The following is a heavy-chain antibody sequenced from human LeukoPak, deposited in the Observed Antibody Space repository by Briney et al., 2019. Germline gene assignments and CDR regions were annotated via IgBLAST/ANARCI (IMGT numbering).Heavy chain of an antibody. CDR2: IYSGGST. Sequence: PGGSLRLSCAASGFTVSSNYMSWVRQAPGKGLEWVSVIYSGGSTYYADSVKGRFTISRDNSKNTLSLQMNSLRAEDTAVYYCARKRERFYDSLVDYWGQGTLVTVSS. CDR1: GFTVSSNY. J-gene: IGHJ4*02. V-gene: IGHV3-53*01. CDR3: ARKRERFYDSLVDY. D-gene: IGHD3-22*01.